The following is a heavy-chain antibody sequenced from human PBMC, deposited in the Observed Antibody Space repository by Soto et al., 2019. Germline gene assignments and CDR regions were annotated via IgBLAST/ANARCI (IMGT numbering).Heavy chain of an antibody. D-gene: IGHD3-22*01. CDR1: GFTFDDYA. V-gene: IGHV3-9*01. CDR3: AKGGYYDSSGSVDY. Sequence: GGSLRLSCAASGFTFDDYAMHWVRQAPGKGLEWVSGISWNSGSIGYADSVKGRFTISRDNAKNSLYLQMNSLRAEDTALYYCAKGGYYDSSGSVDYWGQGTLVTVSS. CDR2: ISWNSGSI. J-gene: IGHJ4*02.